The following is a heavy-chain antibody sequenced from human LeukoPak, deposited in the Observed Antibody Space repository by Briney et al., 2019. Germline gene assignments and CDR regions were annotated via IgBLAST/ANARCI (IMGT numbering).Heavy chain of an antibody. D-gene: IGHD2-2*01. V-gene: IGHV1-46*01. Sequence: GASVKVSCKASGYTFTSYYMHWVRQAPGQGLEWMGIINPSGGSTSYAQKFQGRVTMTRDMSTSTVYMELSSLRSEDTAVYYCAREGYCSSASCYAVDYWGQGTLVTVSS. CDR1: GYTFTSYY. J-gene: IGHJ4*02. CDR2: INPSGGST. CDR3: AREGYCSSASCYAVDY.